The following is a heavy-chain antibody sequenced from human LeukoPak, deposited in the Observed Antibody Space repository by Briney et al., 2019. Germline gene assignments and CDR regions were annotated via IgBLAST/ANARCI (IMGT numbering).Heavy chain of an antibody. D-gene: IGHD1-26*01. CDR1: EYTFTGYY. J-gene: IGHJ4*02. CDR3: ARDRKTLVGAISAVDY. CDR2: INPNSGGT. Sequence: ASVKVSCKASEYTFTGYYMHWVRQAPGQGLEWMGRINPNSGGTNYAQKFQGRVTMTRDTSISTAYMELSRLRSDDTAVYYCARDRKTLVGAISAVDYWGQGTLVTVSS. V-gene: IGHV1-2*06.